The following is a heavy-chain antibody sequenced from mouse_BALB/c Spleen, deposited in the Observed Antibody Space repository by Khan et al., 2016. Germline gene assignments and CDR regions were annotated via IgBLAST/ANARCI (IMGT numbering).Heavy chain of an antibody. CDR3: TRDSSGGFAY. CDR2: ISSGGSYT. Sequence: EVELVESGGGLVKPGGSLKLSCAASGFNFSSYTMSWVRQTPEKRLEWVATISSGGSYTYYPDNMKGRFTISRDNAKNTLYLQMSNLKSEDTAMYYCTRDSSGGFAYWGQGTLVTVSA. CDR1: GFNFSSYT. V-gene: IGHV5-6-4*01. D-gene: IGHD3-1*01. J-gene: IGHJ3*01.